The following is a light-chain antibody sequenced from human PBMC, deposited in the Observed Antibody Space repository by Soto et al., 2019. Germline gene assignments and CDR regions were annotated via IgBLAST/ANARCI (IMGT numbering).Light chain of an antibody. Sequence: DIQMTQSPSPLSASVGDTVTITCRASQSISHYLSWYQQKPGKAPQLLIYAASNLQTGVPSRFSGSGFGTDFTLTISSLQPEDFATYYCLQDYSYPITFGQGTRLEIK. V-gene: IGKV1-39*01. J-gene: IGKJ5*01. CDR2: AAS. CDR3: LQDYSYPIT. CDR1: QSISHY.